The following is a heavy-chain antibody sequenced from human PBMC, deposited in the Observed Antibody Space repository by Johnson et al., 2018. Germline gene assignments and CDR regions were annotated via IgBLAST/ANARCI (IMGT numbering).Heavy chain of an antibody. J-gene: IGHJ6*03. Sequence: QVQLQESGPGLVKPSETLSLTCTVSGGSISSYYWSWIRQPPGKGLEWIGYIYYSGSTNYNPSLKSRVTISIDTSKNQFSLKLRSVTAADTAVYYCARDPYYYDSSGAWYYYMDVWGKGTTVTVSS. CDR1: GGSISSYY. CDR2: IYYSGST. D-gene: IGHD3-22*01. V-gene: IGHV4-59*01. CDR3: ARDPYYYDSSGAWYYYMDV.